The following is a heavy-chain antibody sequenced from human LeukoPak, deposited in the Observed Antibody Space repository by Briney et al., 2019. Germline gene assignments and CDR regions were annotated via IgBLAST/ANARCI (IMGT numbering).Heavy chain of an antibody. CDR1: GGSFTFTSHA. V-gene: IGHV1-69*01. J-gene: IGHJ3*02. D-gene: IGHD3-22*01. CDR2: LIPIYGSA. CDR3: AGFFYDNSGDAFDI. Sequence: ASVKVSCKASGGSFTFTSHAISWVRQAPGQGLEWMGGLIPIYGSANYAQKFQGRVTITSDESTRTVFMELSSLRPEDSAVYYCAGFFYDNSGDAFDIWGQGTMVTVSS.